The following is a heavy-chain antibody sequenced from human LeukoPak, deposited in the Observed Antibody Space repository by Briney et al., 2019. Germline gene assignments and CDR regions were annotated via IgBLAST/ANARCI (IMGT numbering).Heavy chain of an antibody. CDR3: AKDHPNIVVVVAATGPFDY. J-gene: IGHJ4*02. Sequence: PGGSLRLSCAASGFTFSSYSMNWVRQAPGKGLEWVSYISSSSSTIYYADSVKGRFTISRDNAKNSLYLQMNSLRAEDTAVYYCAKDHPNIVVVVAATGPFDYWGQGTLVTVSS. CDR1: GFTFSSYS. D-gene: IGHD2-15*01. CDR2: ISSSSSTI. V-gene: IGHV3-48*04.